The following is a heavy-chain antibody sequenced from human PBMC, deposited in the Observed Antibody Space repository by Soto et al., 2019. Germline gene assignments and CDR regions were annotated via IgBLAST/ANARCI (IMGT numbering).Heavy chain of an antibody. J-gene: IGHJ4*02. V-gene: IGHV3-30*03. D-gene: IGHD4-17*01. CDR1: GFTFSSYG. CDR2: ISYDASNK. CDR3: ATDGMTTVTTVFDY. Sequence: QVQLVESGGGVVQPGRSLRLSCAASGFTFSSYGMHWVRQAPGKGLEWMAVISYDASNKYYADSVKGRFTFSRDNSKNRLDLQVNSLRAEDTAVYYCATDGMTTVTTVFDYWGQGTLVTVAS.